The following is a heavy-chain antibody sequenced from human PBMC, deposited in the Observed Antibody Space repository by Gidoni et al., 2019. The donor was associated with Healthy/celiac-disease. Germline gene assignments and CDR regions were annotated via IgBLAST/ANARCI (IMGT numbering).Heavy chain of an antibody. V-gene: IGHV4-39*01. D-gene: IGHD3-22*01. CDR3: ARLTMIPQGGYFDY. CDR1: GGSISSSSYY. J-gene: IGHJ4*02. CDR2: IYYSGST. Sequence: QLQLQESGPGLVKPSETLSLTCTVSGGSISSSSYYWGWIRQPPGKGLEWIGSIYYSGSTYYNPSLKSRVTISVDTSKNQFSLKLSSVTAADTAVYYCARLTMIPQGGYFDYWGQGTLVTVSS.